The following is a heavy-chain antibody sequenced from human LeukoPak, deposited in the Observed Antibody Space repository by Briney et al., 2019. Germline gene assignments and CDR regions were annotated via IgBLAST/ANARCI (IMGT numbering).Heavy chain of an antibody. V-gene: IGHV3-7*01. CDR2: IKQDGSEK. CDR1: GFTFSSYW. Sequence: GGPLRLSCAASGFTFSSYWMSWVRQAPGKGLEWVANIKQDGSEKYYVDSGKGRFTISRDNAKNSLYLQMNSLRAEDTAVYYCARVFSKLLWFGEFTYFDYWGQGTLVTVSS. D-gene: IGHD3-10*01. CDR3: ARVFSKLLWFGEFTYFDY. J-gene: IGHJ4*02.